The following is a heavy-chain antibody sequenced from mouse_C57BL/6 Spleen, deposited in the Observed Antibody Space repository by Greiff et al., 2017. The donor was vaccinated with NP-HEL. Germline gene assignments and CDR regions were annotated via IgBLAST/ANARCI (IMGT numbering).Heavy chain of an antibody. CDR1: GFTFSDAW. J-gene: IGHJ1*03. CDR2: IRNKANNHAT. D-gene: IGHD1-1*01. CDR3: TRRLLLDWYFDV. V-gene: IGHV6-6*01. Sequence: EVKVEESGGGLVQPGGSMKLSCAASGFTFSDAWMDWVRQSPEKGLEWVAEIRNKANNHATYYAESVKGRFTISRDDSKSSVYLQMNSLRAEDTGFYYCTRRLLLDWYFDVWGTGTTVTVSS.